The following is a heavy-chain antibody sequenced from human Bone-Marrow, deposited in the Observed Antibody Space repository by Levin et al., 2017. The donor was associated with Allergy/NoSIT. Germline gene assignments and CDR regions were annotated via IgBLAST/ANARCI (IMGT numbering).Heavy chain of an antibody. J-gene: IGHJ4*02. CDR1: GYTFTDYY. V-gene: IGHV1-2*02. Sequence: GESLKISCKASGYTFTDYYIHWVRQAPGQGLEWMGWISPHRGGSNYAQKFQGRVTMTSDTSISTAYMELSRLRSDDTAVYYCARSLSGMWELLYYFDYWGQGTLVTVSS. D-gene: IGHD1-26*01. CDR3: ARSLSGMWELLYYFDY. CDR2: ISPHRGGS.